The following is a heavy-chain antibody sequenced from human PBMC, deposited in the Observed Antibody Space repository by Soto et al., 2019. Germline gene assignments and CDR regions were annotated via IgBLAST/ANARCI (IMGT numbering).Heavy chain of an antibody. CDR3: ARLGVAGTRYGLDV. Sequence: EVRLVESGGGLVQPGGSLRLSCAASGFTFSNYWMHWVRQTPAKGLVWVSRINGDGSITTYADSVRGRFTISRDDATNTLSLQMNSLRAEDTAVYFCARLGVAGTRYGLDVWGQGTTVTVSS. J-gene: IGHJ6*02. D-gene: IGHD6-19*01. CDR1: GFTFSNYW. CDR2: INGDGSIT. V-gene: IGHV3-74*01.